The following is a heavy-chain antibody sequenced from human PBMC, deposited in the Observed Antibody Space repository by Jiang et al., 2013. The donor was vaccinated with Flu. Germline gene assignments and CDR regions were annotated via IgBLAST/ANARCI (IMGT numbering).Heavy chain of an antibody. J-gene: IGHJ4*02. V-gene: IGHV1-69*15. CDR3: TRGYVSNAVWYVGY. Sequence: GREVKKPGSSVKVSCKASGGTFSSYAISWVRQAPGQGLEWMGTIMQIFGTSNYAQRFQGRVTITADESTTTAYMELSSLRSDDTAVYYCTRGYVSNAVWYVGYWGQGTLVTVSS. D-gene: IGHD2-8*01. CDR1: GGTFSSYA. CDR2: IMQIFGTS.